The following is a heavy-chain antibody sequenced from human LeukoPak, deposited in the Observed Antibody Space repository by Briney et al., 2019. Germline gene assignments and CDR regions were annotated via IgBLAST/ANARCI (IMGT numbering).Heavy chain of an antibody. CDR2: LSGSGAGT. CDR1: GFTFSDYA. V-gene: IGHV3-23*01. CDR3: AKAELGVDTFIDY. Sequence: GGSLRLSCAASGFTFSDYALGWVRQAPGRGLEWVATLSGSGAGTYYSDSVQGRFTISRDNSKRTLFLQMNSLRAEDTAFYYCAKAELGVDTFIDYWGQGTLVTVSS. D-gene: IGHD3-3*01. J-gene: IGHJ4*02.